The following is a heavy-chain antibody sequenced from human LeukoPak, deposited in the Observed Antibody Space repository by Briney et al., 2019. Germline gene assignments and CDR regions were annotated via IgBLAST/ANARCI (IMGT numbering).Heavy chain of an antibody. V-gene: IGHV5-51*01. Sequence: PVYSDTTYSPPLQGQVTISAEKAKSTAYLKESSLKASDTAMYYCARKVVPAAEYGKNWFDHWGQGTLVTVSS. CDR3: ARKVVPAAEYGKNWFDH. CDR2: PVYSDT. J-gene: IGHJ5*02. D-gene: IGHD2-2*01.